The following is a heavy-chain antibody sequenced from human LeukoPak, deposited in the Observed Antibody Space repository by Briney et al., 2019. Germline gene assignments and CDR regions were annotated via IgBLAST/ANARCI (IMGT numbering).Heavy chain of an antibody. CDR1: GFTFNNYW. J-gene: IGHJ5*02. CDR3: ARAQAVAGTGGFDP. Sequence: GGSLRLSCAASGFTFNNYWMHWVRQAPGKGLGWVSRVNSDGSSTSYADSVKGRFTISRDNAKNTVYLQMKSLRDDDTAVYYCARAQAVAGTGGFDPWGQGTLVTVSS. CDR2: VNSDGSST. V-gene: IGHV3-74*01. D-gene: IGHD6-19*01.